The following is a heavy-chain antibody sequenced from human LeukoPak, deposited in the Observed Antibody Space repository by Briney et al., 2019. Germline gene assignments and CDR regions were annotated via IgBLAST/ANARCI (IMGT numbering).Heavy chain of an antibody. CDR3: AQQVGYCSSGSCYFTY. Sequence: GGSLRLSCAASGFTFTSYSMSWVRQAPGKGLEWVSGTSDRGDYTYYADSVKGRFTISRDKSKNTLSLQMNSLRAEDTAVYYCAQQVGYCSSGSCYFTYWGQGTLVTVSS. CDR2: TSDRGDYT. J-gene: IGHJ1*01. CDR1: GFTFTSYS. V-gene: IGHV3-23*01. D-gene: IGHD2-15*01.